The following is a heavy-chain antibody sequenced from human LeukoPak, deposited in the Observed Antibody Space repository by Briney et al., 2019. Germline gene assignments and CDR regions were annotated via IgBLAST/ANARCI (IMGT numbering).Heavy chain of an antibody. CDR3: ARDGIVRAGNYGSYYYYGMDV. D-gene: IGHD1-26*01. J-gene: IGHJ6*02. Sequence: SETLSLTCTVSGGSISIYYWSWIRQPPGKGLEWIGYIYYSGSTNYNPSLKSRVTISVDTSKNQFSLKLSSVTAADTAVYYCARDGIVRAGNYGSYYYYGMDVWGQGTTVTVSS. V-gene: IGHV4-59*01. CDR1: GGSISIYY. CDR2: IYYSGST.